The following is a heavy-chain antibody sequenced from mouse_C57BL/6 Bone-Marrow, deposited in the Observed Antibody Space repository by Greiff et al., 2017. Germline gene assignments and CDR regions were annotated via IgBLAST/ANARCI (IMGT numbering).Heavy chain of an antibody. CDR1: GYTFTSYW. CDR3: ARELWYYGSSYFDY. Sequence: VKLQQPGAELVMPGASVKLSCKASGYTFTSYWMHWVKQRPGQGLEWIGEIDPSDSYTNYNQKFKGKSTLTVDKSSSTAYMQLSSLTSEDSAVYYCARELWYYGSSYFDYWGQGTTLTVSS. D-gene: IGHD1-1*01. CDR2: IDPSDSYT. J-gene: IGHJ2*01. V-gene: IGHV1-69*01.